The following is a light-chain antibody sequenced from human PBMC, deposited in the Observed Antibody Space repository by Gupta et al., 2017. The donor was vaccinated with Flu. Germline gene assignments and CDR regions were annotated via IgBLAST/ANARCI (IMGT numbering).Light chain of an antibody. CDR2: GAS. CDR3: QQYNNWPPLT. V-gene: IGKV3-15*01. CDR1: QSVTTD. Sequence: VSPGERATLSCRASQSVTTDLAWYQQKPGQAPRLLIYGASTRATGVPARFSGSGSGTEFTLTISSLQSEDLAVYYCQQYNNWPPLTFGGGTKVEIK. J-gene: IGKJ4*01.